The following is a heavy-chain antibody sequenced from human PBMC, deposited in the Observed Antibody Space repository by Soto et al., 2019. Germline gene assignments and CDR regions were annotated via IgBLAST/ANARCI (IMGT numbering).Heavy chain of an antibody. CDR2: ISVSGGDT. J-gene: IGHJ4*02. V-gene: IGHV3-23*01. CDR3: AKAGGLTTATIEFVH. CDR1: GFTFDTYA. Sequence: GGSLRLSCAASGFTFDTYAMSWVRQAPGKGLAWVSSISVSGGDTYYADSVKGRFIISRDNPKNTLFLQMNSLTAEDTAVYYCAKAGGLTTATIEFVHWGQGTLVTVSS. D-gene: IGHD4-17*01.